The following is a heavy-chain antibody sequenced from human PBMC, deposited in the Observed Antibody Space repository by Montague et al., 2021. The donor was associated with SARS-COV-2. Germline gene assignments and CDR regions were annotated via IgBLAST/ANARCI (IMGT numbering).Heavy chain of an antibody. CDR1: SSSYSGAD. V-gene: IGHV4-34*01. Sequence: SETLSLTCSGFSSSYSGADRKWIRLTPSNHRKSIADINHTGSATYNPSLKGRVTLSRDTSKNQFSLKLQSVTPADTAVYYCARGQVTISGVLIFIPAAGHLDGWGQGTSVTVSS. CDR2: INHTGSA. J-gene: IGHJ3*01. CDR3: ARGQVTISGVLIFIPAAGHLDG. D-gene: IGHD3-3*01.